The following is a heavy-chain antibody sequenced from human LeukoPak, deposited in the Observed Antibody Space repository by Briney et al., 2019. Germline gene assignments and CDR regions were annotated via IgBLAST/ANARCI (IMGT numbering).Heavy chain of an antibody. Sequence: SETLSLTCTVSGGSISSSSYYWGWIRQPPGKGLEWIGSIYYSGSTYYNPSLKSRVTISVDTSKNQFSLKLSSVTAADTAVYYCARQIRVGATIVDCWGQGTLVTVSS. V-gene: IGHV4-39*01. CDR1: GGSISSSSYY. CDR3: ARQIRVGATIVDC. D-gene: IGHD1-26*01. J-gene: IGHJ4*02. CDR2: IYYSGST.